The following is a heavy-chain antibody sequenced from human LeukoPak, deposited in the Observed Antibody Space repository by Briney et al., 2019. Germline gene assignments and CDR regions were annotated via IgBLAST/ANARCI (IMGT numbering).Heavy chain of an antibody. CDR3: ARMATAFDY. J-gene: IGHJ4*02. CDR2: ISSDGSSS. D-gene: IGHD1-1*01. CDR1: GFTFSNSW. Sequence: SGGSLRLSCAASGFTFSNSWMHWVRQVPGKGLLWVSRISSDGSSSIYADSVKGRFTISRDNAKNTLYLQMNSLRAEDTAVYYCARMATAFDYRGQGTLVTVSS. V-gene: IGHV3-74*01.